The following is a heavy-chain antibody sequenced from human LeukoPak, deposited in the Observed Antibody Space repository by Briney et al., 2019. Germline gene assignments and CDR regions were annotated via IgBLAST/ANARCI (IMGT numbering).Heavy chain of an antibody. CDR1: GFTFSSYA. J-gene: IGHJ6*03. Sequence: GRSLRLSCAASGFTFSSYAIHWVRQAPGKGLEWVAVTSYDGSNKYYADSVKGRFTISRDNSQNTLYLQMNSLRAEDTAVYYCARDRQYCSSTICYGYYYYSMDVWGKGTTVTVSS. CDR3: ARDRQYCSSTICYGYYYYSMDV. CDR2: TSYDGSNK. V-gene: IGHV3-30*04. D-gene: IGHD2-2*01.